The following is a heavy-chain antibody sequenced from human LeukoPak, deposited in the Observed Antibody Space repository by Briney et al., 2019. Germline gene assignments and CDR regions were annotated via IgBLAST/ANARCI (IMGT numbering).Heavy chain of an antibody. CDR2: IYTSGST. V-gene: IGHV4-4*07. CDR1: GGSISSYY. CDR3: ARASEVVVAATFDY. D-gene: IGHD2-15*01. Sequence: SETLSLTCTVSGGSISSYYWSWIRQPAGKGLEWIGRIYTSGSTNYNPSLKSRVTMSVDTSKNQFSLKLSSVTAADTAVYYCARASEVVVAATFDYWGQGTLVTVSS. J-gene: IGHJ4*02.